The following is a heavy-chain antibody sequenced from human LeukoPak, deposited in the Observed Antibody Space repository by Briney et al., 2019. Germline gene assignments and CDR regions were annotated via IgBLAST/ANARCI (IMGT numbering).Heavy chain of an antibody. Sequence: ASVNVSCKASGYTFTDYYMHWVRQAPGQGLEWMTWINPNSGDTYYAQKFQGRVNMTRDTSISTAYMELSWLRSDDTAVYYCARANFLYCSSINCLFDYWGQGTLVTVSS. CDR3: ARANFLYCSSINCLFDY. D-gene: IGHD2-2*01. V-gene: IGHV1-2*02. CDR2: INPNSGDT. J-gene: IGHJ4*02. CDR1: GYTFTDYY.